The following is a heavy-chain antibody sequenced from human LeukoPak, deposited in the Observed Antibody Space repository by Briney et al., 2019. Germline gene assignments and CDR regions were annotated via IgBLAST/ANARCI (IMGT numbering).Heavy chain of an antibody. CDR2: ISSDGSST. Sequence: GGSLRLSCAASGFTFSTYWMHWVRHAPGKGLVWVSRISSDGSSTSYADSVKGRSTISRDNAKNTLYLQMSSLRAEDTAVYYCARVVSGYTDSWFDPWGQGTLVTVSS. D-gene: IGHD3-22*01. V-gene: IGHV3-74*01. CDR3: ARVVSGYTDSWFDP. J-gene: IGHJ5*02. CDR1: GFTFSTYW.